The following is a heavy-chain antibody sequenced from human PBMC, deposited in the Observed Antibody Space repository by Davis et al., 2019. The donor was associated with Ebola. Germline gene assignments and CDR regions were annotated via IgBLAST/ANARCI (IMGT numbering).Heavy chain of an antibody. Sequence: SETLSLTCSVSGASISDGDYYWSWIRQPPGKGLEWIAYMFYSGTTNYNPSLQSRVIISVDTSKNQFSLKLSSVTAADTAVYYCARDGDSWGYDYWGQGILVTVSS. CDR1: GASISDGDYY. CDR2: MFYSGTT. V-gene: IGHV4-30-4*01. CDR3: ARDGDSWGYDY. J-gene: IGHJ4*02. D-gene: IGHD2-15*01.